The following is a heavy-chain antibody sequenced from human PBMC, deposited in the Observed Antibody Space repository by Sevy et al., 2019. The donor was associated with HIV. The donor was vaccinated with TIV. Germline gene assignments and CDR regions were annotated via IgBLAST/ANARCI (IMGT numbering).Heavy chain of an antibody. V-gene: IGHV5-51*01. CDR1: GYSFTSYW. D-gene: IGHD3-3*01. CDR2: IYPGDSDT. CDR3: ARLYYDFWSGYYSTSYGMDV. Sequence: GESLKISCKGSGYSFTSYWIGWVRQMPGKGLEWMGIIYPGDSDTRYSTSFQGQVTISADKSISTAYLQWSSLKASDTAMYYCARLYYDFWSGYYSTSYGMDVWGQGTTVTISS. J-gene: IGHJ6*02.